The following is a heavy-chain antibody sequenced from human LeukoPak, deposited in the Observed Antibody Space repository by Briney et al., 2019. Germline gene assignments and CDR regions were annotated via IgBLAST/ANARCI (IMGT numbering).Heavy chain of an antibody. CDR2: IWYDGSNK. D-gene: IGHD3-9*01. V-gene: IGHV3-33*08. J-gene: IGHJ4*02. Sequence: QPGRSLRLSCVASGFIFSTYGMHWVRQAPGKGLEWVAVIWYDGSNKYYADSVKGRFTISRDNSKNTLYLQMNSLRAEDTAVYYCAREGRPYYDISTGYYGFDYWGQGTLVTVSS. CDR1: GFIFSTYG. CDR3: AREGRPYYDISTGYYGFDY.